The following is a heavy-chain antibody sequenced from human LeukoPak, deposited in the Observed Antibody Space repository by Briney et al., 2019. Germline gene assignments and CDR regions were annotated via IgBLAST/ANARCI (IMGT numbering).Heavy chain of an antibody. Sequence: GGSLRLSCAASGFTFSSYDMSWVRQAPGKGLEWVSAISGSGGSTYYADSVKGRFTISRDNSKNTLYLQMNSLRAEDTAVYYCAKGSFTSWFRELMSPDYWGQGTLVTVSS. V-gene: IGHV3-23*01. CDR2: ISGSGGST. CDR3: AKGSFTSWFRELMSPDY. D-gene: IGHD3-10*01. J-gene: IGHJ4*02. CDR1: GFTFSSYD.